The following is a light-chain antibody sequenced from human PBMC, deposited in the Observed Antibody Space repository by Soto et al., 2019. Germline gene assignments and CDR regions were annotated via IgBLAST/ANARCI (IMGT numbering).Light chain of an antibody. CDR2: GAS. CDR1: QSVSSSF. J-gene: IGKJ4*01. V-gene: IGKV3-20*01. CDR3: QQYGSSRLT. Sequence: EFLLTQSPVTLSLSPGERASLSCISSQSVSSSFLTWYQQKPGQAPRLLIYGASSRATGIPDRFSGSGSGTDFTLTISRLEPEDFAVYYCQQYGSSRLTFGGGTKVDI.